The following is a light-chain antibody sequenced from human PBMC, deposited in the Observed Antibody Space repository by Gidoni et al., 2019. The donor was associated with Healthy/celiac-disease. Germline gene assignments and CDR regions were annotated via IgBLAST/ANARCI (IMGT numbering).Light chain of an antibody. CDR3: QQYYSAPYS. V-gene: IGKV4-1*01. CDR2: WAS. J-gene: IGKJ2*03. CDR1: QSVLYSSNNKNY. Sequence: DIVMTQSPASLAVSLGERATINCKSSQSVLYSSNNKNYLAWYQQKPGQPPRLLIYWASTRESGVPDRFSGSGSGTDFTLTISSLQAKDVAVYYCQQYYSAPYSFGQGTRLEIK.